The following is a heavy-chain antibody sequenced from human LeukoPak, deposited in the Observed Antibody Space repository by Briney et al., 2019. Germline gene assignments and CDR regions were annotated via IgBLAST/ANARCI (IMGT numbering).Heavy chain of an antibody. J-gene: IGHJ4*02. CDR3: ARSPSGWYGDY. V-gene: IGHV1-2*06. CDR1: GYTFTDYY. Sequence: ASVKVSCKASGYTFTDYYMHWVRQAPGHGLEWMGRINPNSGGTSSARKFQGGVTVTRDTSISTVYMELSRLTSDDTAVYYCARSPSGWYGDYWGQGTLVTVSS. CDR2: INPNSGGT. D-gene: IGHD6-19*01.